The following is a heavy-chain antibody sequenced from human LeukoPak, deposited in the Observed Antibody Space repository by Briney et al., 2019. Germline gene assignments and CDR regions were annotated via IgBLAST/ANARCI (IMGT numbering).Heavy chain of an antibody. V-gene: IGHV3-23*01. CDR1: GFTFSSYA. J-gene: IGHJ4*02. D-gene: IGHD3-10*01. Sequence: PGGSLRLSCAASGFTFSSYAMSWVRQAPGKGLEWVSAISGSGGSIYYADSVKGRFTISRDNSQNTLYLQMNSLRAEDTAVYYCARLGSGSTLDCWGQGILVTVSS. CDR2: ISGSGGSI. CDR3: ARLGSGSTLDC.